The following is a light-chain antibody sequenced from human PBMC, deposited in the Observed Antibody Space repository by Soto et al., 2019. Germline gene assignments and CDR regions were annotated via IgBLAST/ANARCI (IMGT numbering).Light chain of an antibody. CDR1: QSISSY. V-gene: IGKV1-39*01. Sequence: DIQMTQSPSSLSASVGYRVTITCVASQSISSYLNWYQQKPGKAPKLLIYAASSLQSGVPSRFSGSGSGTDFTLTISGLQPEDFETYYCQQSYSTPRTFGQGTKVDIK. CDR2: AAS. J-gene: IGKJ1*01. CDR3: QQSYSTPRT.